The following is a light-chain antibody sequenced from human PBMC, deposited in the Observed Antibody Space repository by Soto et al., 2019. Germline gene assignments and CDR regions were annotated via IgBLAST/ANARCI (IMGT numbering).Light chain of an antibody. CDR3: QQRNNWPLT. V-gene: IGKV3-11*01. J-gene: IGKJ4*01. Sequence: EIVLTQSPATLSLSPGERATLSCWASQSVSTYLAWYQQKPGQAPRLLIYTASNRATGIPARFSGSGSGTDVTLTISSLEPEDSAVYYCQQRNNWPLTFGGGTKLEI. CDR2: TAS. CDR1: QSVSTY.